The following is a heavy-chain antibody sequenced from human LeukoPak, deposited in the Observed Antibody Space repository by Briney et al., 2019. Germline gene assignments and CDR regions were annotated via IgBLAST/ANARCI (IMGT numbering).Heavy chain of an antibody. CDR3: TRGGTSSSVFGY. J-gene: IGHJ4*02. CDR1: GFTFSSYA. CDR2: ISGSGGST. Sequence: GGSLRLSCAASGFTFSSYAMSWVRQAPGKGLEWVSAISGSGGSTYYAGSVKGRFTISRDNAKNTLYLQMNSLRAEDTAVYYCTRGGTSSSVFGYWGQGTLVTVSS. V-gene: IGHV3-23*01. D-gene: IGHD6-6*01.